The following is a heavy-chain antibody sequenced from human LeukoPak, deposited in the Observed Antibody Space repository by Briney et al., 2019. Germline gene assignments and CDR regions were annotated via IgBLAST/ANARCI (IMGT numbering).Heavy chain of an antibody. J-gene: IGHJ6*02. CDR3: ARDGRIVGAETYYYYGMDV. CDR1: GFTFSSYG. Sequence: PGGSLRLSCAASGFTFSSYGMHWVRQAPGKGLEWVAVIWYDGSNKYYADSVKGRFTISRDNSKNTLYLQMNSLRAEDTAVYYCARDGRIVGAETYYYYGMDVWGQGTTVTVSS. V-gene: IGHV3-33*01. CDR2: IWYDGSNK. D-gene: IGHD1-26*01.